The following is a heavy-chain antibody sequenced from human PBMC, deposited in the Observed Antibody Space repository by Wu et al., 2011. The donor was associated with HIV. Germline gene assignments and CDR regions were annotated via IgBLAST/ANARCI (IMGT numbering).Heavy chain of an antibody. V-gene: IGHV1-69*08. CDR3: ARAPGGPPIAAFDI. CDR1: KDIFKSSI. CDR2: IAPFFGKN. Sequence: QVHLVQSAAETRKPGSSVRVSCTVPKDIFKSSIINWVRQGPDESLEWVARIAPFFGKNDCAPKFQGRLQVTADKSTGTIYMDLSGLRFDDTAVYYCARAPGGPPIAAFDIWAKGQWSPSLQ. J-gene: IGHJ3*02. D-gene: IGHD3-10*01.